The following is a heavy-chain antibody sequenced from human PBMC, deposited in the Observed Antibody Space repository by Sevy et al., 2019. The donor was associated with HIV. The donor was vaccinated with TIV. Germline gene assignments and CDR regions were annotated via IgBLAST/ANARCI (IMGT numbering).Heavy chain of an antibody. CDR2: IYHSGST. D-gene: IGHD3-10*01. J-gene: IGHJ5*02. Sequence: SETLSLTCTVSGYSISSGYYWGWIRQPPGKGLEWIGSIYHSGSTYYNPSLKSRVTISVDTSKNQFSLKLSSVTAADTAVYYCARDPNYYGSGSYYLEWFDPWGQGTLFTVSS. CDR1: GYSISSGYY. V-gene: IGHV4-38-2*02. CDR3: ARDPNYYGSGSYYLEWFDP.